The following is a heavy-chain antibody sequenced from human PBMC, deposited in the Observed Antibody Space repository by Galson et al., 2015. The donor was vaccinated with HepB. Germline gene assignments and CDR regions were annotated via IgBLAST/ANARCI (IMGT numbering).Heavy chain of an antibody. CDR3: ARDPTVTTPGYYYFYMNV. CDR2: ISYDQKNK. D-gene: IGHD4-11*01. Sequence: SLRLSCAASGFTFSNYGMHWVRQAPGKGLEWVAGISYDQKNKYYADSLKGRFTISRDNSKNTLYLQMNSLRAEDTAVYYCARDPTVTTPGYYYFYMNVWGKGATVTVSS. CDR1: GFTFSNYG. V-gene: IGHV3-30*03. J-gene: IGHJ6*03.